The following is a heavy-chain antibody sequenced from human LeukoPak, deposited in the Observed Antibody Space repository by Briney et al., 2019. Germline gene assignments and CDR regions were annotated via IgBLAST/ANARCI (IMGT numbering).Heavy chain of an antibody. J-gene: IGHJ5*02. Sequence: ASVKVSCKASGYTFTSHGISWVRQAPGQGLEWMGGISTDNGNTNYAQKFQGRVTMTTDTSTNTAYMELRSLRSDNTAVYYCARDEGYCTGTRCYRNWFDPWGQGTLVTVSP. CDR3: ARDEGYCTGTRCYRNWFDP. CDR2: ISTDNGNT. CDR1: GYTFTSHG. V-gene: IGHV1-18*01. D-gene: IGHD2-2*01.